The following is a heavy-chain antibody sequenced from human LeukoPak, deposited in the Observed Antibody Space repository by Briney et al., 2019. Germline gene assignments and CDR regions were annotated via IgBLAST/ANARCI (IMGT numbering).Heavy chain of an antibody. CDR1: VGPFSGYY. CDR3: ARGFGNVRGVA. J-gene: IGHJ5*02. Sequence: SETLSLTCVVHVGPFSGYYWSWVRQPPGKGLEWIGEINHGGYTNYNPSLKSRVTISVDTSKNQISLNLTSVTAADTAVYYCARGFGNVRGVAWGQGTLVTVSS. D-gene: IGHD3-10*01. V-gene: IGHV4-34*01. CDR2: INHGGYT.